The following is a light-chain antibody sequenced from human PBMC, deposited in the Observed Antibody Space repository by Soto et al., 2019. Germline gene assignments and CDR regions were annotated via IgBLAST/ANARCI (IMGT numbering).Light chain of an antibody. V-gene: IGKV2-28*01. CDR2: LGS. J-gene: IGKJ3*01. CDR3: MQALQTQFT. CDR1: QSLLHSNGYNY. Sequence: DIVMTQSPLSLPVTPGEPASISCRSSQSLLHSNGYNYLDWYLQKPGQSPPLLIYLGSNRASGVPDRFSGRGSGTDFTLKISRVEAEDVVVYYFMQALQTQFTFGPGTKVDIK.